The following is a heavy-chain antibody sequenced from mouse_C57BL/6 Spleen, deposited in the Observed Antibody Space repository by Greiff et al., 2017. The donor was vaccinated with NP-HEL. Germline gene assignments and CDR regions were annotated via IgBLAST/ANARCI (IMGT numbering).Heavy chain of an antibody. CDR3: ARAPRNYGYWYFDV. CDR2: INPGSGGT. J-gene: IGHJ1*03. D-gene: IGHD2-1*01. Sequence: VQLQQSGAELVRPGTSVKVSCKASGYAFTNYLIEWVKQRPGQGLEWIGVINPGSGGTNYNEKFKGKATLTADKSSSTAYMQLSSLTSEDSAVYFCARAPRNYGYWYFDVWGTGTTVTVSS. V-gene: IGHV1-54*01. CDR1: GYAFTNYL.